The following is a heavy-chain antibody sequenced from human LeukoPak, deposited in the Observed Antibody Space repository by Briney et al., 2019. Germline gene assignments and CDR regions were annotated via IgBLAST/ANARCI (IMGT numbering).Heavy chain of an antibody. Sequence: GGSLRLSCAASRFTFSNYEMNWVRQAPGKGLEWVSYISSSGSSIYYADSVKGRFTISRDNAKNSLYLQMNRLRVEDTAVYYCAREGSAPSGWCYFDYWGQGTLVTVSS. CDR1: RFTFSNYE. V-gene: IGHV3-48*03. D-gene: IGHD6-19*01. CDR2: ISSSGSSI. J-gene: IGHJ4*02. CDR3: AREGSAPSGWCYFDY.